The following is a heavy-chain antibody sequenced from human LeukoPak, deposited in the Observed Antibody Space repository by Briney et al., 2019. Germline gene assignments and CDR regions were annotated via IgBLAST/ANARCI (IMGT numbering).Heavy chain of an antibody. V-gene: IGHV4-59*01. Sequence: SETLSLTCTVSSDSISTYHWTWIRQPPGKGLEWIGYIYYSGNTNYNPSLKSRVTISVDTSKYQFSLKLSSVTAADTAVYYCARGQLGGYYMDVWGKGTTVTISS. J-gene: IGHJ6*03. CDR1: SDSISTYH. CDR3: ARGQLGGYYMDV. CDR2: IYYSGNT. D-gene: IGHD7-27*01.